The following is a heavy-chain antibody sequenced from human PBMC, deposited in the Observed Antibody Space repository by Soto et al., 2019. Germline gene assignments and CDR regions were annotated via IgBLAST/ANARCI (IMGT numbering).Heavy chain of an antibody. CDR1: GFTFSSYA. Sequence: EVQLLESGGGLVQPGGSLRLSCAASGFTFSSYAMSWVRQAPGKGLEWVSAISGSGGSTYYADSVKGRFTISRDNSKNTLYLQMNSLRAEDTAVYYCANYNGEDYYYYMDVWGKGTTVTVSS. D-gene: IGHD3-10*01. V-gene: IGHV3-23*01. CDR3: ANYNGEDYYYYMDV. CDR2: ISGSGGST. J-gene: IGHJ6*03.